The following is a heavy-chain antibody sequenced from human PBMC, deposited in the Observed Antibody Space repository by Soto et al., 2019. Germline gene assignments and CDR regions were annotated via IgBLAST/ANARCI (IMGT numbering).Heavy chain of an antibody. CDR1: GYSFTSYW. V-gene: IGHV5-51*01. CDR3: ARSTSGYCSGGSCFVLFDRYFDY. J-gene: IGHJ4*02. Sequence: GESLKISCKGSGYSFTSYWIGWVRQMPGKGLEWMGIIYPGDSDTRYSPSFQGQVTISADKSISTAYLQWSSLKASDTAMYYCARSTSGYCSGGSCFVLFDRYFDYSGQGTLVTVSS. D-gene: IGHD2-15*01. CDR2: IYPGDSDT.